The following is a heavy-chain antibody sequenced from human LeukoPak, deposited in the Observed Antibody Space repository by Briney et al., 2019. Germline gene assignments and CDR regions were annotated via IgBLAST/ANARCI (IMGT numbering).Heavy chain of an antibody. CDR2: ISSSSSYI. D-gene: IGHD2-21*02. V-gene: IGHV3-21*01. Sequence: GGSLRLSCAASGFTFSSYAMNWVRQAPGKGLEWVSSISSSSSYIYYADSVKGRFTISRDNAKNSLYLQMNSLRAEDTAVYYCARDVVVVTAIPRYYYYYYYMDVWGKGTTVTVSS. J-gene: IGHJ6*03. CDR1: GFTFSSYA. CDR3: ARDVVVVTAIPRYYYYYYYMDV.